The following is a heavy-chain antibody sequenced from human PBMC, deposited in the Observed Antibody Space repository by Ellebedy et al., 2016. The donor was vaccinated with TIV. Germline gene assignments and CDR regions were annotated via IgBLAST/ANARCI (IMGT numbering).Heavy chain of an antibody. V-gene: IGHV3-23*01. CDR3: AKGRSGTYIHHAFDS. Sequence: GESLKISCAASGFTFSSYAMSWVRQAPGKGLEWVSHFSDSTYYADSVKGRSTISRDNSKNTLYLQMNSLRADDTAIYYCAKGRSGTYIHHAFDSWGQGTLVTVSS. CDR1: GFTFSSYA. J-gene: IGHJ4*02. D-gene: IGHD1-14*01. CDR2: FSDST.